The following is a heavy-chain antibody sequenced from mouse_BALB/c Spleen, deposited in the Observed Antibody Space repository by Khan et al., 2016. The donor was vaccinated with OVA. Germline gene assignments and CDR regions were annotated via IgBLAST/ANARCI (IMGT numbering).Heavy chain of an antibody. CDR1: GFTFSSYS. Sequence: EVELVESGGDLVKPGGSLKLSCAASGFTFSSYSMSWVRQTPDKRLEWVATISSGGDYTYYPDSVKGRFPISRDNAKNTLYLQMSRLKSEDTAMYYGASHLTGSFAYWGQGPLVTVSA. V-gene: IGHV5-6*01. J-gene: IGHJ3*01. CDR3: ASHLTGSFAY. CDR2: ISSGGDYT. D-gene: IGHD4-1*01.